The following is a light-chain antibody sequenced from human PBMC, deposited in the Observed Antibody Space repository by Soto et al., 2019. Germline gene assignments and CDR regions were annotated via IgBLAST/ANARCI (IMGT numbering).Light chain of an antibody. J-gene: IGKJ4*01. V-gene: IGKV1-5*01. CDR3: QQYNSYSPEGLT. CDR2: DAS. Sequence: DIQLTQSPSTLSASVGERVTITCRASQTVNTWLAWYQHKPGEAPKLLIYDASVLETGVPSRFSGFSSGTEFTLTISSLQPDDFATYFCQQYNSYSPEGLTFGGGTKVDIK. CDR1: QTVNTW.